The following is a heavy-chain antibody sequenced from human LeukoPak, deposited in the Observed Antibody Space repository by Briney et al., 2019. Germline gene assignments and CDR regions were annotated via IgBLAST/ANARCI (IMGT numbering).Heavy chain of an antibody. Sequence: SETLSLTCTVSGGSISSSSYYWGWIRQPPGKGLEWIGSINYSGSTYYIPSLKSRVTISVDRSKNQFSLKLSSVTAADTAVYYCARSKDQYQLGRDAFDIWGQGTMVTVSS. CDR2: INYSGST. CDR3: ARSKDQYQLGRDAFDI. D-gene: IGHD2-2*01. V-gene: IGHV4-39*07. CDR1: GGSISSSSYY. J-gene: IGHJ3*02.